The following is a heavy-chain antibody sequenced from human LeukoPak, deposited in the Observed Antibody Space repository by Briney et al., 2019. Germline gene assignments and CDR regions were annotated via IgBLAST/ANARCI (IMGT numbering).Heavy chain of an antibody. D-gene: IGHD3-22*01. CDR2: INPNSGGT. J-gene: IGHJ4*02. Sequence: ASVKVSCKASGYTFTGYYMHWVRQAPGQGLEWMGWINPNSGGTNYAQKFQGRVTMTRDTSISTAYMELSRLRSDDTAVYYCARVAYYYDSSGYYYGKWGQGTLVTVSS. V-gene: IGHV1-2*02. CDR1: GYTFTGYY. CDR3: ARVAYYYDSSGYYYGK.